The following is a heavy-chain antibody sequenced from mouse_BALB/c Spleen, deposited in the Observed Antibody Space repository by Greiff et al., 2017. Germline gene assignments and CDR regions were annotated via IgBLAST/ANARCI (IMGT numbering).Heavy chain of an antibody. D-gene: IGHD2-10*02. CDR3: ARGYGLYAMDY. V-gene: IGHV1-14*01. Sequence: EVQLQQSGPELVKPGASVKMSCKASGYTFTSYVMHWVKQKPGQGLEWIGYINPYNDGTKYNEKFKGKATLTSDKSSSTAYMELSSLTSEDSAVYYCARGYGLYAMDYWGQGTSVTVSS. J-gene: IGHJ4*01. CDR2: INPYNDGT. CDR1: GYTFTSYV.